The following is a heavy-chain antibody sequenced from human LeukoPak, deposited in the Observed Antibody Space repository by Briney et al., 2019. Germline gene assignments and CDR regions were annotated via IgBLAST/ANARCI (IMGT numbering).Heavy chain of an antibody. CDR1: GFTFSSYG. Sequence: GGSLRLSCAASGFTFSSYGMSWVRQAPGKGLEWVSAISATGGTTYYADSVKGRFTSSRDNAKNSMYLQMNSLRAEDTAIYYCAKSHHRYFEILDFWGQGSLVTVSS. CDR2: ISATGGTT. CDR3: AKSHHRYFEILDF. J-gene: IGHJ4*02. D-gene: IGHD3-9*01. V-gene: IGHV3-23*01.